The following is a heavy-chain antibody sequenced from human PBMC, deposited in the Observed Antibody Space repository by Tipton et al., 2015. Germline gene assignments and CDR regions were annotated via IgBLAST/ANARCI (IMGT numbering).Heavy chain of an antibody. D-gene: IGHD5-18*01. Sequence: TLSLTCSVSSDSISKYYWSWIRQPPGKELEWIGYIQYSGSTKYSPSLKSRVTISVNTSKTHVSLKLSSVTAADTAVYYCARFMGYSYGPDNWFDPWGQGTLVTVSS. V-gene: IGHV4-59*01. CDR3: ARFMGYSYGPDNWFDP. CDR1: SDSISKYY. J-gene: IGHJ5*02. CDR2: IQYSGST.